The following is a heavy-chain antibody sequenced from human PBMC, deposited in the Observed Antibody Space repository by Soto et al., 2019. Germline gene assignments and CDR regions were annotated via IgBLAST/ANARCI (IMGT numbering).Heavy chain of an antibody. Sequence: YLRLSSSAPGFTFSIYALHWVRQAPGKGLEWVSVMSPNGNNQYYADSAKGRFTISRDTSKSTLYLQMTSLRPDDTAVYYCATGANFYYDTSRYWGQGTLVTVSS. D-gene: IGHD3-22*01. J-gene: IGHJ4*02. CDR3: ATGANFYYDTSRY. CDR1: GFTFSIYA. CDR2: MSPNGNNQ. V-gene: IGHV3-30-3*01.